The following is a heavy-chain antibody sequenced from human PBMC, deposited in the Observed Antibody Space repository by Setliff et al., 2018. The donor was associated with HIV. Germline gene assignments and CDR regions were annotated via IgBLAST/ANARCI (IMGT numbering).Heavy chain of an antibody. V-gene: IGHV1-69-2*01. Sequence: GASVKVSCKASGYTFSDYYIHWLRQAPREDLEWMGRFDPEDGETIYAEKLQDRVTISVDRSRNTAYMELSSLRTEDTAVYFCSNGADVGGYSGYDFNYWGQGTLVTVSS. CDR3: SNGADVGGYSGYDFNY. CDR1: GYTFSDYY. J-gene: IGHJ4*02. D-gene: IGHD5-12*01. CDR2: FDPEDGET.